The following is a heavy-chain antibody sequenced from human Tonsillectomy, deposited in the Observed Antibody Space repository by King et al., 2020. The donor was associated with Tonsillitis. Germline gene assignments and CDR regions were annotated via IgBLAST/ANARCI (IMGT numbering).Heavy chain of an antibody. CDR3: ARSGNYSKGDY. CDR2: ISYNGDTE. D-gene: IGHD1-26*01. CDR1: GFTFSIYT. V-gene: IGHV3-30*14. J-gene: IGHJ4*02. Sequence: QLVQSGGGVVQPGASLRLSCAASGFTFSIYTVHWVRQAPGKGLEWVAVISYNGDTEYYADSVKGRFTISRDNSMNTLYLQMNSLRAEDTAVYSCARSGNYSKGDYWGQGTLVTVSS.